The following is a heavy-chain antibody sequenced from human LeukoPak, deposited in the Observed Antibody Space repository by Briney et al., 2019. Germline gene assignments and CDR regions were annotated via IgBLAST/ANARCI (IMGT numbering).Heavy chain of an antibody. CDR2: ILPNDSDT. CDR3: AIQWGSGGYDY. CDR1: GYTFTSYW. Sequence: GESLKISCKGSGYTFTSYWIAWVRQMPGKGLEWMGIILPNDSDTRYSPSFQGQVTISADKSIGTAYLQWSSLKASDTAMYYCAIQWGSGGYDYWGQGTLVTVSS. J-gene: IGHJ4*02. D-gene: IGHD1-26*01. V-gene: IGHV5-51*01.